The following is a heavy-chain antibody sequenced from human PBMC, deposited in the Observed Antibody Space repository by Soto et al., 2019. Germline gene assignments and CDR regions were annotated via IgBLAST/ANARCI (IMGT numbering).Heavy chain of an antibody. CDR2: INVYNGNK. J-gene: IGHJ5*02. D-gene: IGHD2-2*01. Sequence: QVQLVQSGAEVKKPGASVKVSCKTSGYTFTSYSISWVRQAPGQGLEWMGWINVYNGNKKYAQNLPGRVTMTTDKSTSTAYMELRSLRSDDTAVYYCARDLAVGWFDPWGQGTLVTVSS. CDR3: ARDLAVGWFDP. V-gene: IGHV1-18*01. CDR1: GYTFTSYS.